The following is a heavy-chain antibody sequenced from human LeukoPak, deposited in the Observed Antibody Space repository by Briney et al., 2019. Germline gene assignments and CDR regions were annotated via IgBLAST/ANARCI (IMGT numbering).Heavy chain of an antibody. J-gene: IGHJ6*03. D-gene: IGHD1-26*01. CDR2: ISGSGARI. V-gene: IGHV3-23*01. Sequence: GGSLRLSCAASGFTFSSYAMSWVRQAPGKGLEWVSSISGSGARIDSADSVKGRFTISRDTSKNTLYLQMNSLRVEDTAVYYCAKDGIVSPYYYFYMDVWGKGTTVTVSS. CDR1: GFTFSSYA. CDR3: AKDGIVSPYYYFYMDV.